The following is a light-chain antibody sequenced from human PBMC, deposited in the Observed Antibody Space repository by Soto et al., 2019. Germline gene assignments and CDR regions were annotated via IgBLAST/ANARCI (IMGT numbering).Light chain of an antibody. CDR2: GAS. V-gene: IGKV3-20*01. CDR1: QSVSSSY. CDR3: QQYGSSQFT. Sequence: EIVLTQSPGTLSLSPGERATLSCRASQSVSSSYLAWYQQKPGQAPRLLICGASSRATGIPDRFSGSGSGKYFTIIISMLEAEDFAVYYCQQYGSSQFTFGPGTKVDIK. J-gene: IGKJ3*01.